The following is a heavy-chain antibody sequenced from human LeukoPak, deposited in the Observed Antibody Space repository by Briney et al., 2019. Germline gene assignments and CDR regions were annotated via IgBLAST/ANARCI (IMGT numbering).Heavy chain of an antibody. Sequence: GGSLRLSCAASGFTFSSYAMHWVRQAPGKGLEWVAVISYDGGNKYYADSVKGRFTISRDNSKNTLYLQMNSLRAEDTAVYYCARADGSSGYSLITYFAYWGQGTLVTVSS. CDR1: GFTFSSYA. CDR3: ARADGSSGYSLITYFAY. D-gene: IGHD3-22*01. V-gene: IGHV3-30-3*01. CDR2: ISYDGGNK. J-gene: IGHJ4*02.